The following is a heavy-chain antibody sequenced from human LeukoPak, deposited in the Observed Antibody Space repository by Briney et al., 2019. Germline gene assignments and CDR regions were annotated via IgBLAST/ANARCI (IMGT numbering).Heavy chain of an antibody. CDR2: IYTSGST. CDR3: ARDNRGVNAFDI. Sequence: PSETLSLTCTVSGGSISSGSYYWSWIRQPAGKGLEWIGRIYTSGSTNYNPSLKSRVTISVDTSKNQFSLKLGSVTAADTAVYYCARDNRGVNAFDIWGQGTMVTVSS. V-gene: IGHV4-61*02. J-gene: IGHJ3*02. D-gene: IGHD3-10*01. CDR1: GGSISSGSYY.